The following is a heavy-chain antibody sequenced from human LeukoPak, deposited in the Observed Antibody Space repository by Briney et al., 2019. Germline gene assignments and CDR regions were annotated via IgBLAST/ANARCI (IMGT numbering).Heavy chain of an antibody. D-gene: IGHD3-3*01. CDR3: ARALPDFWSGYYELRFDP. Sequence: ASVKVSCKASGYTFTSYYMHWVRQPPGPGLEWMGIINPSGGSTSYAQKFQGRVTMTRDTSTSTVYMELSSLRSEDTAVYYCARALPDFWSGYYELRFDPWGQGTLVTVSS. J-gene: IGHJ5*02. CDR1: GYTFTSYY. CDR2: INPSGGST. V-gene: IGHV1-46*03.